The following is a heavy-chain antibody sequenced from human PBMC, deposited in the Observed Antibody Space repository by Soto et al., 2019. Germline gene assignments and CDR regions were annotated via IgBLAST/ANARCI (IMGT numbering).Heavy chain of an antibody. Sequence: EVQLLESGGGLVQTGGSLRLSCAASGFTFSTYAMSWVRQAPGKGLEWVSSISGGGGSIYYADSVKVRFTISRDNSKNTLYLQINSLRAEDTAVYYCAKEDWINWNYFDYWGQGTLVTVSS. V-gene: IGHV3-23*01. CDR2: ISGGGGSI. J-gene: IGHJ4*02. D-gene: IGHD1-20*01. CDR3: AKEDWINWNYFDY. CDR1: GFTFSTYA.